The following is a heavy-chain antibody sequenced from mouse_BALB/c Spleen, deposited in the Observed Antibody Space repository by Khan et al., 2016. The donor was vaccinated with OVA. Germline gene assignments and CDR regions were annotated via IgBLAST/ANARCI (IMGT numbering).Heavy chain of an antibody. V-gene: IGHV3-2*02. CDR1: GYSITSDYA. J-gene: IGHJ2*01. CDR3: ARSIMAN. Sequence: EVQLQESGPGLVKPSQSLSLTCTVTGYSITSDYAWNWIRQFPGNKLEWMGYISYSGITSYNPSLKSRISIPRDTAKNQFFLQLNSVTTEDTATYYCARSIMANWGQGTTLTVSS. CDR2: ISYSGIT.